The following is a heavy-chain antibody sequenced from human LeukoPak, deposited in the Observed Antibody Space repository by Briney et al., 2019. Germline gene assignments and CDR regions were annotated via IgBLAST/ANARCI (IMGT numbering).Heavy chain of an antibody. J-gene: IGHJ4*02. V-gene: IGHV3-21*01. D-gene: IGHD2-21*02. Sequence: GGSLRLSCAASGFAFSSYSMNWVRQAPGKGLEWVSSISSSNSSIHYADSVKGRFTISRDNAKNSLYLQMNSLRAEDTAVYYCARRVTPNSFDYWGQGTLVTVSS. CDR3: ARRVTPNSFDY. CDR1: GFAFSSYS. CDR2: ISSSNSSI.